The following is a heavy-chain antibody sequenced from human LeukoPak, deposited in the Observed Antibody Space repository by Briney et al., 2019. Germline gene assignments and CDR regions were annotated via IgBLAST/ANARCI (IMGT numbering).Heavy chain of an antibody. CDR3: ARNSGGTLGGAHAWFDP. D-gene: IGHD2-15*01. J-gene: IGHJ5*02. CDR1: GYSFTTYW. CDR2: IYPGDSDT. Sequence: GESLKISCKGSGYSFTTYWIGWVRQMPGKGLEWMGIIYPGDSDTRYSPSFQGQVTISADKSISTAYLQWSSLKASDTAMYYCARNSGGTLGGAHAWFDPWGQGTLVTVSS. V-gene: IGHV5-51*01.